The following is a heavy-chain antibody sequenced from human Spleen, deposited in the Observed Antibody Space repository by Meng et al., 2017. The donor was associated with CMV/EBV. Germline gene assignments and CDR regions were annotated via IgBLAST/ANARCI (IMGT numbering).Heavy chain of an antibody. D-gene: IGHD2-2*01. Sequence: LPFSTSAMHWVRQTPGKGLEWVAVISYDAIDTYYSDSVKGRFTISRDNSESTVYLQMNSLRLEDTAVYYCVRPFRKYQLLYNWFDSWGQGTLVTVSS. CDR2: ISYDAIDT. J-gene: IGHJ5*01. CDR1: LPFSTSA. CDR3: VRPFRKYQLLYNWFDS. V-gene: IGHV3-30-3*01.